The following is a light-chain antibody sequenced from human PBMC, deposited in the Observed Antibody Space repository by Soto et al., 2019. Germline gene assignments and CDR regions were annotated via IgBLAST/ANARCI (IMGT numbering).Light chain of an antibody. V-gene: IGLV2-23*01. CDR1: SSDVGTYDL. CDR2: EAT. Sequence: QSALTQPASVSGYPGQSITISCTGSSSDVGTYDLVSWYQHHPGAAPKLMIYEATRRPSGISNRVSGSKSGNTASLTISGLQAEDEADYYCCSFAGSNSWVFGGGTKLTVL. J-gene: IGLJ3*02. CDR3: CSFAGSNSWV.